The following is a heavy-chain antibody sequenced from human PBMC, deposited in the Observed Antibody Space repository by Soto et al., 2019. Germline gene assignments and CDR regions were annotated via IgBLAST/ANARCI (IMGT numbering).Heavy chain of an antibody. CDR3: ARDSVSAAGEYYYYYGMDV. D-gene: IGHD6-13*01. CDR1: GGSISSGGYY. V-gene: IGHV4-30-4*08. J-gene: IGHJ6*02. CDR2: IYYSGST. Sequence: TLSLTCTVSGGSISSGGYYWSWIRQHPGKGLEWIGYIYYSGSTYYNPSLKSRVTISVDTSKNQFSLKLSSGTAADTAVYYCARDSVSAAGEYYYYYGMDVWGQGTTVTVSS.